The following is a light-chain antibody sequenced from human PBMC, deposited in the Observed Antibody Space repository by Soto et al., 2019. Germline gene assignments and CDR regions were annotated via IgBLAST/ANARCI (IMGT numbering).Light chain of an antibody. V-gene: IGKV3-11*01. CDR2: DAS. CDR3: QQRSNWPPIT. CDR1: QSVKTF. J-gene: IGKJ5*01. Sequence: IVLTQSPATLSLSPGERATLSCRASQSVKTFLVWYQQRPGQAPRLPIYDASHRAAGIPARFSGSGFGTDFTLTISSLEPEDAAVYYCQQRSNWPPITFGQGTRLEIK.